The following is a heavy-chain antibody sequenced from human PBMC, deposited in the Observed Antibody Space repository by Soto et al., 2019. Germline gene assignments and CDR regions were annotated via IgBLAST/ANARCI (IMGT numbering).Heavy chain of an antibody. CDR2: ISYEGSNT. Sequence: QELLVESGGGAVQPGRSLTLSCLASGFTFGTYGIHWVRQALGKGLQWVALISYEGSNTYYADSVKGRFTISRDNSKNTLYLQMNSLRPEDTGVYFCARVTPGNNLYYFSGLDVWGQGTSVTVSS. V-gene: IGHV3-30-3*01. CDR3: ARVTPGNNLYYFSGLDV. J-gene: IGHJ6*02. D-gene: IGHD1-1*01. CDR1: GFTFGTYG.